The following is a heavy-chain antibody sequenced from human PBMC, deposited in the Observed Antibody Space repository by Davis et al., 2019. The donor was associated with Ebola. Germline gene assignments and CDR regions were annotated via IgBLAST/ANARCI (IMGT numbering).Heavy chain of an antibody. CDR2: INHSGST. CDR3: ARDERNNYYYYGMDV. Sequence: MPSETLSLTCAVYGGSFSGYYWSWIRQPPGKGLEWIGEINHSGSTNYNPSLKSRVTISVDTSKNQFSLKLSSVTAADTAVYYCARDERNNYYYYGMDVWGQGTTVTVSS. J-gene: IGHJ6*02. CDR1: GGSFSGYY. V-gene: IGHV4-34*01. D-gene: IGHD1-14*01.